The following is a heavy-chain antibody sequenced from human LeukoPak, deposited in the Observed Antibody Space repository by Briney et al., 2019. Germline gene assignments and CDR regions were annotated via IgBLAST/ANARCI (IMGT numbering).Heavy chain of an antibody. D-gene: IGHD1-7*01. CDR2: ISAYNGNT. Sequence: ASVKVSCKASGYTFTSYGINWVRQAPGQGPEWMGWISAYNGNTKYAQNLQGRVTMTTDTSTSTAYMELRSLRSDDTAVYYCARDSHDWNYSGFDPWGQGTLVTVSS. CDR3: ARDSHDWNYSGFDP. CDR1: GYTFTSYG. V-gene: IGHV1-18*01. J-gene: IGHJ5*02.